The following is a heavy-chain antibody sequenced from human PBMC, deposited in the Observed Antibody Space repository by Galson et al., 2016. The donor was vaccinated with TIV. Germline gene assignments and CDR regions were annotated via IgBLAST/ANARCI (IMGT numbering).Heavy chain of an antibody. CDR2: INPIFGTA. D-gene: IGHD7-27*01. CDR3: AKDRDLYPPFMGTFDH. CDR1: GGTFSTYV. J-gene: IGHJ4*02. Sequence: SVKVSCKASGGTFSTYVFSWLRQAPGQGLEWMGVINPIFGTANYAQTFQGRLTITADESTSSAYMELSSLRAEDTAVYYCAKDRDLYPPFMGTFDHWGQGTMVTVSS. V-gene: IGHV1-69*13.